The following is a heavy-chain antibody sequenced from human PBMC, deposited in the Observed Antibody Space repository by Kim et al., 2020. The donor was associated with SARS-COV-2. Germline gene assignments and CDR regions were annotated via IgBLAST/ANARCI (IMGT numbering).Heavy chain of an antibody. J-gene: IGHJ4*02. CDR3: ARAGTWIRGYYFDY. CDR2: ISSSSSYT. D-gene: IGHD5-18*01. V-gene: IGHV3-11*06. Sequence: GGSLRLSCAASGFTFSDYYMSWIRQAPGKGLEWVSYISSSSSYTNYADSVKGRFTISRDNAKNSLYLQMNSLRAEDTAVYYCARAGTWIRGYYFDYWGQGTLVTVSS. CDR1: GFTFSDYY.